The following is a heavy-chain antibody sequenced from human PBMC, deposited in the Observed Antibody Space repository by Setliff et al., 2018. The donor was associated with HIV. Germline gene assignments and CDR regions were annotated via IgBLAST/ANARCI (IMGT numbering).Heavy chain of an antibody. D-gene: IGHD2-2*02. Sequence: GGSLRLSCAASGFTFSNAWMSWVRQAPGKGLEWVGRIKSKTDGGTTDYAAPVKGRFTISRDDSKNTLYLQMNSLKTEDTAVYYCTAVHYCSSTRCYIFDNWGPGTLVTVSS. CDR3: TAVHYCSSTRCYIFDN. CDR2: IKSKTDGGTT. V-gene: IGHV3-15*01. CDR1: GFTFSNAW. J-gene: IGHJ4*02.